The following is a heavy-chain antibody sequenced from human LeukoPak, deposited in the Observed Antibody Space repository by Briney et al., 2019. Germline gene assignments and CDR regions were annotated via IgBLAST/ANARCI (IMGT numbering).Heavy chain of an antibody. V-gene: IGHV3-7*01. Sequence: GGSLRLSCAASGFTFSSYGMSWVRQAPGKGLEWVANIKQDGSEKYYVDSVKGRFTISRDNAKNSLYLQMNSLRAEDTAVYYCARWGFWSGYSSDDAFDIWGQGTMVTVSS. CDR3: ARWGFWSGYSSDDAFDI. J-gene: IGHJ3*02. D-gene: IGHD3-3*01. CDR1: GFTFSSYG. CDR2: IKQDGSEK.